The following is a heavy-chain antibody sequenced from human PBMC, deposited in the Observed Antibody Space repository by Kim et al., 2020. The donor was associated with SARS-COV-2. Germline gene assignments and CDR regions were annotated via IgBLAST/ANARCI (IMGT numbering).Heavy chain of an antibody. D-gene: IGHD1-26*01. V-gene: IGHV3-30*18. J-gene: IGHJ4*02. CDR2: ISYDGSNK. CDR1: GFTFSSYG. CDR3: AKSGALDY. Sequence: GGSLRLSCAASGFTFSSYGMHWVRQAPGKGLEWVAVISYDGSNKYYADSVKGRFTISRDNSKNTLYLQMNSLRAEDTAVYYCAKSGALDYWGQGTLVTVSS.